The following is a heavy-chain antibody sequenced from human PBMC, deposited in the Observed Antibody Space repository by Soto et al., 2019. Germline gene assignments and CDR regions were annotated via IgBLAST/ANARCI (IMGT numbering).Heavy chain of an antibody. J-gene: IGHJ4*02. CDR1: GFSLSTTRVG. Sequence: QITLKESGPTLVKPTQTLTLTCTFSGFSLSTTRVGVGWIRQPPGKALEWLALIYWDDDKGYSPFLKSRLTITKDTSKNQVVLTMTNMDPMDTATYFCAHTLVAGLGYYFDYWGQGTLVTVSS. CDR3: AHTLVAGLGYYFDY. D-gene: IGHD6-19*01. V-gene: IGHV2-5*02. CDR2: IYWDDDK.